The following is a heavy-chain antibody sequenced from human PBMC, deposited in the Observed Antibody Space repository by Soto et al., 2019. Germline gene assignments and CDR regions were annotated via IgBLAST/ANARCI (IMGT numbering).Heavy chain of an antibody. CDR1: GYTFTGYY. CDR2: INPNSGDT. D-gene: IGHD3-16*01. Sequence: QVQLVQPGAEVKKPGASVKVSCKASGYTFTGYYMHWVRQAPGQGLEWMGWINPNSGDTNYAQKFQGRVTMTRDTSISTAYMELSRLRSDDTAVYYCARDWECGMGDDAFDIWGQGTMVTVSS. V-gene: IGHV1-2*02. CDR3: ARDWECGMGDDAFDI. J-gene: IGHJ3*02.